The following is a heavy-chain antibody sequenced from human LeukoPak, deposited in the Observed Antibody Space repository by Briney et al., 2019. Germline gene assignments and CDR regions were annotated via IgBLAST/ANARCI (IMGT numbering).Heavy chain of an antibody. CDR2: ISGSGAST. Sequence: GGSLRLSCAASGFTFSNYGMSWVRQAPGKGLEWVSTISGSGASTFYADSVKGRFTISRDNAKNTLYLQMNSLRAEDTAVYYCARDVIRGGQGTLVTVSS. D-gene: IGHD2/OR15-2a*01. J-gene: IGHJ4*02. CDR1: GFTFSNYG. CDR3: ARDVIR. V-gene: IGHV3-23*01.